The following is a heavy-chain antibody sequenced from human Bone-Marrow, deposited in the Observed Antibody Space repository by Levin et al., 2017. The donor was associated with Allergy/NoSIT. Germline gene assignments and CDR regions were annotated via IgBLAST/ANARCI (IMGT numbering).Heavy chain of an antibody. V-gene: IGHV3-15*01. J-gene: IGHJ4*02. D-gene: IGHD1-26*01. CDR2: IKSKTDGGTT. CDR1: GFTFSSAW. Sequence: GESLKISCAASGFTFSSAWMSWVRQAPGKGLEWVGRIKSKTDGGTTDYAAPVKGRFTMSRDDSKNTLYLQMNSLKTEDTAVYFCTTDFGGSSYMRDHWGQGTLVTVSS. CDR3: TTDFGGSSYMRDH.